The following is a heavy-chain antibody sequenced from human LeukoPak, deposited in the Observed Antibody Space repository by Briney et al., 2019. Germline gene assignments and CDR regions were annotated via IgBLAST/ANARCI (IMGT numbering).Heavy chain of an antibody. CDR1: GGTFSSYA. Sequence: SVKVSCKASGGTFSSYAISWVRQAPGQGLEWMGGIIPIFGTANYAQKFQGRVTITADESTSTAYMELSSLRSEDTAVYYCASYEYCSSTSCYDGEAWFDPWGQGTLVTVSS. CDR2: IIPIFGTA. J-gene: IGHJ5*02. CDR3: ASYEYCSSTSCYDGEAWFDP. D-gene: IGHD2-2*01. V-gene: IGHV1-69*13.